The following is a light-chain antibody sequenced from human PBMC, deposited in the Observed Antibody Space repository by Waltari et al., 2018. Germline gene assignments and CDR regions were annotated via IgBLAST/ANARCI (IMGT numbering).Light chain of an antibody. J-gene: IGKJ4*01. CDR2: TAS. CDR1: PGIVNF. CDR3: QKYNAAPLI. Sequence: IQLTQSPSSLAVSVGDRVTITCRARPGIVNFLAWYQQKPGKVPRLLISTASTLQSGVPPRFSGSGSGTEFTLTIAGLQPEDVATYYCQKYNAAPLIFGGGTKVEIK. V-gene: IGKV1-27*01.